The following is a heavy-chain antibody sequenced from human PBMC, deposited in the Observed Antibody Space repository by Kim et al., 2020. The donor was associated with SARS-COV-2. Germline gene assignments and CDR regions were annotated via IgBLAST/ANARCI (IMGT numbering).Heavy chain of an antibody. CDR1: GGSISSSNW. CDR2: IYHSGST. V-gene: IGHV4-4*02. CDR3: AREVYGGGRGNSGLFDY. Sequence: SETLSLTCAVSGGSISSSNWWSWVRQPPGKGLEWIGEIYHSGSTNYNPSLKSRVTISVDKSKNQFSLKLSSVTAADTAVYYCAREVYGGGRGNSGLFDYWGQGTLVTVSS. D-gene: IGHD4-17*01. J-gene: IGHJ4*02.